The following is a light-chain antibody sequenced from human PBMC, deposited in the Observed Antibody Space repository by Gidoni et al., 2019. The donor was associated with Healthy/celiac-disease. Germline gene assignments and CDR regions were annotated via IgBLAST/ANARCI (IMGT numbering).Light chain of an antibody. J-gene: IGKJ1*01. V-gene: IGKV3-11*01. CDR1: QSVSRY. CDR2: DAS. CDR3: QQRSNWPWT. Sequence: IVLTQSTATLSLSPGERATLSCRASQSVSRYLAWYQQKPGQATRRLIYDASNRATGIPARFRGSGSGTDFTRTISSLEPEDFAFYYCQQRSNWPWTFGQGTKVEIK.